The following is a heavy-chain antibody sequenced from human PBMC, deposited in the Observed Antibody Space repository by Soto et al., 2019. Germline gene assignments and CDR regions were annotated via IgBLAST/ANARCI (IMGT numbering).Heavy chain of an antibody. D-gene: IGHD1-26*01. CDR3: ARGKVGAIGMDV. Sequence: SETLSLTCAVYGGSFSGYYWSWIRQPPGKGLEWIGEINHSGSTNYNPSLKSRVTISVDTSKNQFSLKLSSVTAADTAAYYCARGKVGAIGMDVWGRGTTVTVSS. CDR2: INHSGST. CDR1: GGSFSGYY. J-gene: IGHJ6*02. V-gene: IGHV4-34*01.